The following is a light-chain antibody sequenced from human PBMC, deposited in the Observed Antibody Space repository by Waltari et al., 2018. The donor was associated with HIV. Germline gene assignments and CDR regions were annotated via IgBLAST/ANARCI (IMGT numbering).Light chain of an antibody. V-gene: IGLV3-21*04. J-gene: IGLJ1*01. CDR2: FDS. Sequence: SYVLTQPPSVSVAPGATARITCWGSDVGTKSVRWYQQKPGQAPMLVIFFDSDRSSGIPDRFSGSDSGNTATLTSSGVEAGDEADYYCQVWDSNSDHYVFGTGTRVTVL. CDR1: DVGTKS. CDR3: QVWDSNSDHYV.